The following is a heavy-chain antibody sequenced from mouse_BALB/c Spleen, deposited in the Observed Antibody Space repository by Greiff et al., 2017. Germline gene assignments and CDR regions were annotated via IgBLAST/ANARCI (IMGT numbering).Heavy chain of an antibody. CDR1: GFSLTSYD. D-gene: IGHD2-3*01. CDR2: IWTGGGT. CDR3: VRDDGPYAMDY. Sequence: QVQLQQSGPGLVAPSQSLSITCTVSGFSLTSYDISWIRQPPGKGLEWLGVIWTGGGTNYNSAFMSRLSISKDNSKSQVFLKMNSLQTDDTAIYYCVRDDGPYAMDYWGQGTSVTVSS. V-gene: IGHV2-9-2*01. J-gene: IGHJ4*01.